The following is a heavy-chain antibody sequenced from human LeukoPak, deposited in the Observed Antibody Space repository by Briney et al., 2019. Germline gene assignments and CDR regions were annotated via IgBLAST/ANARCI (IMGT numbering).Heavy chain of an antibody. D-gene: IGHD3-3*01. CDR3: AAQRGASLHDFWSTRLFDP. V-gene: IGHV1-58*02. CDR1: GFAFHTSA. Sequence: SVKVSCKASGFAFHTSAMQWVRQARGQRLEWIGWIVLGSGNTVYSHKFHDRVIITRDMSTSTVYMELDSLGSEDTAVYYCAAQRGASLHDFWSTRLFDPWGQGTLVTVSS. CDR2: IVLGSGNT. J-gene: IGHJ5*02.